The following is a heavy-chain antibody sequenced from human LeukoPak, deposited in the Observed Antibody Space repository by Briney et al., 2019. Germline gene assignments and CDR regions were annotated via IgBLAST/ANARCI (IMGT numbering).Heavy chain of an antibody. CDR3: AGLGYCNGGSCYSGGILLDP. J-gene: IGHJ5*02. V-gene: IGHV5-51*01. CDR2: IYPGDSDT. D-gene: IGHD2-15*01. CDR1: GYSFTSYW. Sequence: GESLKISCKGSGYSFTSYWIGWVRQMPGKGLEWMGIIYPGDSDTRYSPSFQGQVTISADKSISTAYLQWSSLKASDTAMYYCAGLGYCNGGSCYSGGILLDPWGQGTLVTVSS.